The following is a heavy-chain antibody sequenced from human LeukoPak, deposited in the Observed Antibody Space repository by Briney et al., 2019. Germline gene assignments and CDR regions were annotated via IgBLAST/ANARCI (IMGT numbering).Heavy chain of an antibody. V-gene: IGHV3-23*01. CDR3: AIKAGLSGGWYWGY. D-gene: IGHD6-19*01. CDR1: GLTFSTHS. Sequence: PGGSLTLSCPASGLTFSTHSMIWVGLPPAPGKGLEWVSALNAATGVTYYADSVKGRFALSRDSSDSTLYLQMNRLRVEDTAMYYRAIKAGLSGGWYWGYWGQGT. CDR2: LNAATGVT. J-gene: IGHJ4*02.